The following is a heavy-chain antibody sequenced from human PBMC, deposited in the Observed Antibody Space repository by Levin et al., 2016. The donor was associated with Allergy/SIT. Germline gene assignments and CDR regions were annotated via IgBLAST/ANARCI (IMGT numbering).Heavy chain of an antibody. CDR2: ISGSGGST. V-gene: IGHV3-23*01. CDR3: AKDLVVYAPYHSY. D-gene: IGHD2-8*02. Sequence: GESLKISCAASGFTFSSYAMSWVRQAPGKGLEWVSAISGSGGSTYYADSVKGRFTISRDNSKNTLYLQMNSLRAEDTAVYYCAKDLVVYAPYHSYWGQGTLVTVSS. CDR1: GFTFSSYA. J-gene: IGHJ4*02.